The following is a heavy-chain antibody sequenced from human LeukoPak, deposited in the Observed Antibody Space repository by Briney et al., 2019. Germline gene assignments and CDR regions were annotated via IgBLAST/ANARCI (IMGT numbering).Heavy chain of an antibody. V-gene: IGHV4-4*02. D-gene: IGHD3-3*01. Sequence: PSETLSLTCAVSGGSISSNNWWNWVRQPPGKGLEWIGDIRHSGSTNYNPSLKSRVTISVDKSKNQFSLRLNSVTAADTAVYYCAREGSEWLFTYYYYGMDVWGQGTTVTVSS. CDR3: AREGSEWLFTYYYYGMDV. CDR1: GGSISSNNW. J-gene: IGHJ6*02. CDR2: IRHSGST.